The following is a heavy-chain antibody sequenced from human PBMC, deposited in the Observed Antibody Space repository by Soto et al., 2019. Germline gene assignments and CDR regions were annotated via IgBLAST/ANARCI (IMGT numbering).Heavy chain of an antibody. CDR2: IAPIFGTP. V-gene: IGHV1-69*12. J-gene: IGHJ6*01. Sequence: QVQLVQSGPEVKKAGSSVRVSCKASGGTFSNYAISWVRQAPGQGLEWMGGIAPIFGTPNYAQNFQGRVTITAGDSPRTAYMELSGLRSEDTALCYCARARVGPTFGRACYPMDV. CDR1: GGTFSNYA. CDR3: ARARVGPTFGRACYPMDV. D-gene: IGHD2-15*01.